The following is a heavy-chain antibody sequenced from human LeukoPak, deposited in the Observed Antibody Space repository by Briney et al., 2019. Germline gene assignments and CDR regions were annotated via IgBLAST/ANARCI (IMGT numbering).Heavy chain of an antibody. CDR1: GGSINRYY. Sequence: SETLSLTRTVSGGSINRYYLSWIRQSPGKGLEWIAWIYYTGTTNYNPSLKSRVTISVDTSKNQFSLRLTSVTAADTAVYFCAREWGICSSVYLGRAILLTVSS. CDR2: IYYTGTT. D-gene: IGHD6-13*01. J-gene: IGHJ4*02. CDR3: AREWGICSSVY. V-gene: IGHV4-59*01.